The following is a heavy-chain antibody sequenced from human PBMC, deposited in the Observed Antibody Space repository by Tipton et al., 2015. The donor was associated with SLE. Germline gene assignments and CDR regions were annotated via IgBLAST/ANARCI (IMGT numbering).Heavy chain of an antibody. J-gene: IGHJ4*02. CDR2: INPSEGST. Sequence: QVQLVQSGAELKKPGASVKVSCKASGYTLSNNYMHWVRQAPGQGHEWMGIINPSEGSTSYAQKFQGRVTMTTDTSSSTVYMDRSSLRSDDTAGYYCARASGFNEIEYWGQGTLVTVSP. V-gene: IGHV1-46*01. D-gene: IGHD1-26*01. CDR3: ARASGFNEIEY. CDR1: GYTLSNNY.